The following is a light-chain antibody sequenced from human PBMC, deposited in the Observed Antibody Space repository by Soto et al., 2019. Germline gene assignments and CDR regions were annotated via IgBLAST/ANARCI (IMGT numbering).Light chain of an antibody. V-gene: IGKV3-20*01. CDR3: QQYGSSPIT. CDR1: QNIYSN. Sequence: EIGLTQSAGTLSVSAGERATFSCGASQNIYSNIAWYQQRPGQAPRLLIYDASNRATGIPARFSGSGYGTDFNLTISSLETEDFAVYYCQQYGSSPITFGQGTRLEIK. J-gene: IGKJ5*01. CDR2: DAS.